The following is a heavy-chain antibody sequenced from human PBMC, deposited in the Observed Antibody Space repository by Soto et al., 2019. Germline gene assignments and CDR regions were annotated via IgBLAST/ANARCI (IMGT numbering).Heavy chain of an antibody. CDR1: GYTLTELS. J-gene: IGHJ4*02. D-gene: IGHD6-19*01. CDR3: ATVWGSSGWYDY. Sequence: ASVKVSCKVSGYTLTELSMDWVRQAPGKGLEWMGGFDPEDGETIYAQKFQGRVTMTEDTSTDTAYMELSSLRSEDTAVYYCATVWGSSGWYDYWGQGTLVTVSS. CDR2: FDPEDGET. V-gene: IGHV1-24*01.